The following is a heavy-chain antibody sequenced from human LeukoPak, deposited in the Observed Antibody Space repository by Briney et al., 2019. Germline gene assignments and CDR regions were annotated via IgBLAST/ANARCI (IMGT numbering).Heavy chain of an antibody. V-gene: IGHV4-59*01. CDR1: GVSISSYY. J-gene: IGHJ4*02. CDR3: ERGDGSYPEYYFDY. Sequence: SETLSLTCTVSGVSISSYYWSLIRQPPGKGLEWVWYIYYSGSTNSNPSPKSRVTISVDTSKNQFSLKLSSVTAADTAVYYCERGDGSYPEYYFDYWGQGTLVTVSS. D-gene: IGHD1-26*01. CDR2: IYYSGST.